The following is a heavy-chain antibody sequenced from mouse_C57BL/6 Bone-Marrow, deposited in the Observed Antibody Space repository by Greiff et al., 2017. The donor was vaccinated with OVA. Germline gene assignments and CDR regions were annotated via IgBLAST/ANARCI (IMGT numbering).Heavy chain of an antibody. CDR1: GYAFSSSW. CDR2: IYPGDGDT. D-gene: IGHD1-1*01. V-gene: IGHV1-82*01. Sequence: VKLVESGPELVKPGASVKISCKASGYAFSSSWMNWVKQRPGKGLEWIGRIYPGDGDTNYNGKFKGKATLTADKSSSTAYMQLSSLTSEDSAVYFCAIYYYGSSPFAYWGQGTLVTVSA. J-gene: IGHJ3*01. CDR3: AIYYYGSSPFAY.